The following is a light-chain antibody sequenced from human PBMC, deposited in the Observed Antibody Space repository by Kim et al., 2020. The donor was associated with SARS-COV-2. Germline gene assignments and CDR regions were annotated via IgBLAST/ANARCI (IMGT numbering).Light chain of an antibody. Sequence: LTQPHSVSGSPGQTITISCTRNSGTIASNYVQWYQQRPGSAPTTVIYENDRRPSGVPDRFSGSIDSSSNSASLTISGLRSEDEADYYCQCRDDNYHWVFGGGTQLTVL. V-gene: IGLV6-57*04. CDR3: QCRDDNYHWV. CDR2: END. CDR1: SGTIASNY. J-gene: IGLJ3*02.